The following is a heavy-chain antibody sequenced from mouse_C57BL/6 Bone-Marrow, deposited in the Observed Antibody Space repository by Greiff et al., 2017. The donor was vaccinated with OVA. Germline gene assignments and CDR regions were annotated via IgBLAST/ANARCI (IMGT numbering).Heavy chain of an antibody. CDR1: GFTFTNYY. V-gene: IGHV7-3*01. D-gene: IGHD1-1*01. CDR3: ARYKGRVAVDYFDY. Sequence: VHVKQSGGGLVQPGDSLSLSCAASGFTFTNYYMSWVRQPPGKALEWLAFIRNKPNGSTTEYSASVKGRFTISRDNSQSILYLQMNALRAEDSATYYCARYKGRVAVDYFDYWGQGTALTVSS. CDR2: IRNKPNGSTT. J-gene: IGHJ2*01.